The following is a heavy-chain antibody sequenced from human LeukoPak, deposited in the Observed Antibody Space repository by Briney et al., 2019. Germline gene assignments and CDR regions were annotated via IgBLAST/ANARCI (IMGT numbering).Heavy chain of an antibody. J-gene: IGHJ3*01. Sequence: ASVTVSCKVSGYSLNELSVSWERQAPGKGLEWMGGFDPEEGEIIYARKFQGRVTMTDDTVRNTAYMELRSLRSEDTAVYYCATGVSTMTVLPGAFDVWGQGTKVAVSS. CDR2: FDPEEGEI. D-gene: IGHD3-22*01. V-gene: IGHV1-24*01. CDR3: ATGVSTMTVLPGAFDV. CDR1: GYSLNELS.